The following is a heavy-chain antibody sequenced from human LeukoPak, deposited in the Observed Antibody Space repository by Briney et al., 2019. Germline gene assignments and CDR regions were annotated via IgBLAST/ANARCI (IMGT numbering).Heavy chain of an antibody. Sequence: PSETLSLTCAVYGGSFSGYYWSWIRQPPGKGLEWIGEINHSGSTNYNPSLKSRVTISVDTSKNQFSLKLSSVTAADTAVYYCARDTAMAHNWFDPWGQGTLVTVSS. CDR3: ARDTAMAHNWFDP. D-gene: IGHD5-18*01. V-gene: IGHV4-34*01. CDR1: GGSFSGYY. CDR2: INHSGST. J-gene: IGHJ5*02.